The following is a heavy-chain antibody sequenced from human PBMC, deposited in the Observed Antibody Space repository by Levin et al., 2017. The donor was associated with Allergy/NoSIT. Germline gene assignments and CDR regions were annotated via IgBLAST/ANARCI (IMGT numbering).Heavy chain of an antibody. Sequence: SETLSLTCTVSGGSISSGSYYWSWIRQPAGKGLEWIGRIYTSGSTNYNPSLKSRVTISVDTSKNQFSLKLSSVTAADTAVYYCANMVRGVMTTDVAFDIWGQGTMVTVSS. V-gene: IGHV4-61*02. CDR1: GGSISSGSYY. CDR2: IYTSGST. J-gene: IGHJ3*02. CDR3: ANMVRGVMTTDVAFDI. D-gene: IGHD3-10*01.